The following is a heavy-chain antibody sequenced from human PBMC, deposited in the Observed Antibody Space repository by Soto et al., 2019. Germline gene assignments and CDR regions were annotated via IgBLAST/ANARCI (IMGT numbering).Heavy chain of an antibody. CDR3: ARGRDQPPVGLYFDS. V-gene: IGHV1-69*01. D-gene: IGHD1-26*01. J-gene: IGHJ4*02. Sequence: QVQLVQSGAEVKKPGSSVKVSCKASGDAFTNYIFDWVRQAPGQGLKWMGGIIPMFGTPKYAQTFQDRVTISADVSTGTAYLELTSLRFDDTAVYYCARGRDQPPVGLYFDSWGEGTRVTVSS. CDR1: GDAFTNYI. CDR2: IIPMFGTP.